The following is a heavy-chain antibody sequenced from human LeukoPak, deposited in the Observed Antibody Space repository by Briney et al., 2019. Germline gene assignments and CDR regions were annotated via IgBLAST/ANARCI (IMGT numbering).Heavy chain of an antibody. Sequence: PSETLSLTCTVSGGSISSGGYYWSWIRQPPGKGLEWIGEINHSGSTNYNPSLKSRVTISIDTSKSQFSLKLSSVTAADTAVYYCARGVSDQYWGQGTLVTVSS. V-gene: IGHV4-39*07. CDR2: INHSGST. CDR3: ARGVSDQY. D-gene: IGHD3-16*01. CDR1: GGSISSGGYY. J-gene: IGHJ4*02.